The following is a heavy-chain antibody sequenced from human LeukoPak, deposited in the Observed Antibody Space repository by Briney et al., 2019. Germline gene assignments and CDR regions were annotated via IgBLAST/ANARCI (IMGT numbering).Heavy chain of an antibody. D-gene: IGHD1-26*01. CDR1: GFTFSSYA. CDR3: ARAYAGSYSGGDY. J-gene: IGHJ4*02. CDR2: ISDSGGST. V-gene: IGHV3-23*01. Sequence: GGSLRLSCAASGFTFSSYAMSWVRQAPGKGLEWVSAISDSGGSTYYADSVKGRFTISRDNSKNTLYLQMNSLRVEDTAVYYCARAYAGSYSGGDYWGQGTLVTVSS.